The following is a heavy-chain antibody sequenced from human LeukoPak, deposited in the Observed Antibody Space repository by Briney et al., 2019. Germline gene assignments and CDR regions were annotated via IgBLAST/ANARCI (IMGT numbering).Heavy chain of an antibody. J-gene: IGHJ4*02. V-gene: IGHV1-18*01. CDR3: ARLFLTNYYDSSGYSDY. Sequence: ASVKVSCKASGYTFTSYGISWVRQAPGXXXEWMGWISAYNGNTNYAQKLQGRVTMTTDTSTSTAYMELRSLRSDDTAVYYCARLFLTNYYDSSGYSDYWGQGTLVTVSS. D-gene: IGHD3-22*01. CDR1: GYTFTSYG. CDR2: ISAYNGNT.